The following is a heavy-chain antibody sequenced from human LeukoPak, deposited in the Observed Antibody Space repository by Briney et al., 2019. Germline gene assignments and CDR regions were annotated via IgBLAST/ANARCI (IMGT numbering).Heavy chain of an antibody. CDR1: GDSVSSKSVA. CDR3: ARLLYNYGLTDVFDI. V-gene: IGHV6-1*01. CDR2: TYYRSKWNY. Sequence: SQTLPLTCAISGDSVSSKSVAWNWIRQSPSRGLEWLGRTYYRSKWNYNYALSVKSRVTINPDTSKNQFSLHLNSVTPEDTAVYYCARLLYNYGLTDVFDIWGQGTMVTVSS. D-gene: IGHD5-18*01. J-gene: IGHJ3*02.